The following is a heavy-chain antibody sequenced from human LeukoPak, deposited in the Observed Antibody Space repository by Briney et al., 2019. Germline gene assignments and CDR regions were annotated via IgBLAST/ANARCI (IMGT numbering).Heavy chain of an antibody. CDR1: GGSISSYY. CDR3: ARDEKVAVVAASYYYYYGMDV. J-gene: IGHJ6*02. D-gene: IGHD2-15*01. Sequence: SETLSLTCTVSGGSISSYYWSWIRQPAGKGLEWIGRIYTSGSTNYNPSLKSRVTMSVDTSKNQFSLKLSSVTAADTAVYYCARDEKVAVVAASYYYYYGMDVWGQGTTVTVSS. CDR2: IYTSGST. V-gene: IGHV4-4*07.